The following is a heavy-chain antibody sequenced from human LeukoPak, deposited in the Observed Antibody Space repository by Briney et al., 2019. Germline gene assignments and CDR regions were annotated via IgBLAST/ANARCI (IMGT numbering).Heavy chain of an antibody. CDR2: ISGSGGST. D-gene: IGHD5-18*01. Sequence: PGGSLRLSCAASGFTFSSYAMSWVRQAPGKGLEWVPAISGSGGSTYYADSVKGRFTISRDNSKNTLYLQMNSLRAEDTAVYYCARGKHRMAMGIFDYWGQGTLVTVSS. V-gene: IGHV3-23*01. CDR1: GFTFSSYA. J-gene: IGHJ4*02. CDR3: ARGKHRMAMGIFDY.